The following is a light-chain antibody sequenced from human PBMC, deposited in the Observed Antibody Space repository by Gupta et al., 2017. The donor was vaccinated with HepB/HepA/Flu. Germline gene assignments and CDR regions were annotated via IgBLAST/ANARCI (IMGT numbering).Light chain of an antibody. V-gene: IGLV1-44*01. Sequence: QSVLTQPPSASGTPGQRVTISCSGSNSTVGSNTVNWYQQFPGTAPKLLIYTNSQRPSGVPARFSGSKSGTSASLAISGPQSEDEANYYGAAWDDSLNGVVFGGGTKLTVL. J-gene: IGLJ2*01. CDR3: AAWDDSLNGVV. CDR1: NSTVGSNT. CDR2: TNS.